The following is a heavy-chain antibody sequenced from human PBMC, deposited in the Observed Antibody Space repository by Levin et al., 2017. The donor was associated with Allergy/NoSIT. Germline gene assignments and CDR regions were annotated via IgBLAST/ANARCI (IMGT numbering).Heavy chain of an antibody. V-gene: IGHV3-30-3*01. CDR1: GFTFSSYA. CDR3: ARGGTGRGANTMIVVVIEPLDY. J-gene: IGHJ4*02. CDR2: ISYDGSNK. D-gene: IGHD3-22*01. Sequence: GGSLRLSCAASGFTFSSYAMHWVRQAPGKGLEWVAVISYDGSNKYYADSVKGRFTISRDNSKNTLYLQMNSLRAEDTAVYYCARGGTGRGANTMIVVVIEPLDYWGQGTLVTVSS.